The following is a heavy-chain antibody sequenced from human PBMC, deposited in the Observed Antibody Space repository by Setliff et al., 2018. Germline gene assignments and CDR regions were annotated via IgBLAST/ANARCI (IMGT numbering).Heavy chain of an antibody. V-gene: IGHV4-61*02. CDR1: GDSISSGIYY. Sequence: NPSETLSLTCTVSGDSISSGIYYWSWIRQSAGKGLEWIGRIYASGSTEYNPSLGSRVTISVDTSRNQFSLQLSSVTSADTAIYYCTKGRVGLAARAGYWGQGTLVTVSS. D-gene: IGHD1-26*01. CDR2: IYASGST. CDR3: TKGRVGLAARAGY. J-gene: IGHJ4*02.